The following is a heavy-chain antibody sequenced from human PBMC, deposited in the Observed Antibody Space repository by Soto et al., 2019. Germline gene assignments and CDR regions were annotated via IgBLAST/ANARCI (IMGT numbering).Heavy chain of an antibody. J-gene: IGHJ6*02. D-gene: IGHD2-2*01. V-gene: IGHV3-15*01. CDR2: IKSKTDGGTT. Sequence: PGGSLRLSCAASGFTFSNAWMSWVRQAPGKGLEWVGRIKSKTDGGTTDYAAPVKGRFTISRDGSKNTLYLQMNSLKTEDTAVYYCTTSIVVVRDYYYYYGMDVWGQGTTVTVSS. CDR1: GFTFSNAW. CDR3: TTSIVVVRDYYYYYGMDV.